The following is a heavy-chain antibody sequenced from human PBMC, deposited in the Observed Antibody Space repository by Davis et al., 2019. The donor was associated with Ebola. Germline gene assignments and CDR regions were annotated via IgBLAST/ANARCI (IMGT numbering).Heavy chain of an antibody. Sequence: AASVKVSCKASGGTFSSYAISWVRQAPGQGLEWMGRIIPILGIANYAQKFQGRVTMTTDTSTSTAYMELSSLRSEDTAVYYCARPLGYCSGGSCYHYGMDVWGQGTTVTVSS. CDR3: ARPLGYCSGGSCYHYGMDV. J-gene: IGHJ6*02. CDR2: IIPILGIA. CDR1: GGTFSSYA. D-gene: IGHD2-15*01. V-gene: IGHV1-69*04.